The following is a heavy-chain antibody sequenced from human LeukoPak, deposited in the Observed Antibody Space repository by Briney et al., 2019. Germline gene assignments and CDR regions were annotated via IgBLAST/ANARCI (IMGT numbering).Heavy chain of an antibody. CDR1: GFTVSGNY. Sequence: GGSLRLSCAASGFTVSGNYMSWVRQAPGKWLEWVSVIYSGGSTYYADSVKGRFTISRDNSKNTLYLQMNSLRAEDTAVYYCARDRGSPSQSGYYDYMDVWGKGTTVTVSS. J-gene: IGHJ6*03. CDR3: ARDRGSPSQSGYYDYMDV. CDR2: IYSGGST. D-gene: IGHD3-3*01. V-gene: IGHV3-53*01.